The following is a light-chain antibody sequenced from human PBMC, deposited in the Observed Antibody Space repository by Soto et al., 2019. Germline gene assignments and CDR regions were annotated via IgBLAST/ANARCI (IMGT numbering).Light chain of an antibody. V-gene: IGKV1-39*01. CDR2: AAS. CDR1: QSVNTY. J-gene: IGKJ5*01. Sequence: DIQMTQSPSSLSASVGDRVTITCRASQSVNTYLHWYQQKAGQAPKLLIYAASNLQSGVPSRFSGRGSGTDFTLTVESLQPEDFATYYCQQSFRSPITFGQGTRLEI. CDR3: QQSFRSPIT.